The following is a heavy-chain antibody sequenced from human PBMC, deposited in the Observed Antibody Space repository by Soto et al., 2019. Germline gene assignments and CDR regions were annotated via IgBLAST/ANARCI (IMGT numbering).Heavy chain of an antibody. J-gene: IGHJ4*02. D-gene: IGHD1-26*01. CDR1: GGTFSSYA. Sequence: QVQLVQSGAEVKKPGSSVKVSCKASGGTFSSYAISWVRQAPGQGLEWMGGIIPIFGTANYAQKFQGSVTITAGEAASAAYRELSSLRAEDTAVYYCARGVGRGSFDYWGQGTLVTVSS. CDR3: ARGVGRGSFDY. V-gene: IGHV1-69*12. CDR2: IIPIFGTA.